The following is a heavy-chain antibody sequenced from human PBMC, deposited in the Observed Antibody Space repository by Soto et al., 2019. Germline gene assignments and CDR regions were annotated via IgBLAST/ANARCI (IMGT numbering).Heavy chain of an antibody. CDR1: GFTFSEHY. CDR3: VRDSMSWSFAN. CDR2: SLNKARNYIA. J-gene: IGHJ4*02. V-gene: IGHV3-72*01. Sequence: EVQLVESGGGLVQPGGSLRLSCATSGFTFSEHYMDWVRQAPGKGMECVGRSLNKARNYIAEYSASVEGRFTVSRDETRNSRHLQMNSLKTEDTAVYYCVRDSMSWSFANWGQGILVTLSP. D-gene: IGHD2-8*02.